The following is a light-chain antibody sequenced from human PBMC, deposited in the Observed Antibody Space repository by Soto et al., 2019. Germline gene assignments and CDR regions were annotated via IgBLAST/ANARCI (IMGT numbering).Light chain of an antibody. V-gene: IGLV2-23*01. Sequence: ALTQPAAVSGSPGQSITISCTETSSDVGSYNLVSWYQHHPGKAPKLMIYEDNKRPSGVSNRFSGSKSGNTASLTISGLQAEDEADYYCCSYAGSNTYVFGTGTKVTVL. CDR2: EDN. J-gene: IGLJ1*01. CDR1: SSDVGSYNL. CDR3: CSYAGSNTYV.